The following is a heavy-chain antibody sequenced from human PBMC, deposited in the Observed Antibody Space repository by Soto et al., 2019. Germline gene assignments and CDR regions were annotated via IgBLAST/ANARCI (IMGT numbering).Heavy chain of an antibody. CDR3: ARDSIAAADY. D-gene: IGHD6-13*01. J-gene: IGHJ4*02. V-gene: IGHV3-66*01. CDR1: GFTVSSNY. Sequence: EVQLVESGGGLVQPGGSLRLSCAASGFTVSSNYMSWVRQAPGKGLEWVSVIYSGGSTYYAASVKGRFTISRDNSKKPLYLQMNGLRAEDTAVYYCARDSIAAADYWGQGTLVTVSS. CDR2: IYSGGST.